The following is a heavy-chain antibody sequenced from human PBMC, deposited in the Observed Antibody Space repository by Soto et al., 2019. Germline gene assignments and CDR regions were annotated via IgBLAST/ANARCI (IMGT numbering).Heavy chain of an antibody. V-gene: IGHV4-59*01. CDR2: IYYSGST. J-gene: IGHJ6*02. CDR1: GGSISSYY. Sequence: QVQLQESGPGLVKPSETLSLTCTVSGGSISSYYWSWIRQPPGKGLEWIGYIYYSGSTNYNPSLKSRVTISVDTSKNQFSLKLSSVTAADTAVYYCARWSLFNKYGMDVWGQGTTVTVSS. CDR3: ARWSLFNKYGMDV. D-gene: IGHD2-21*01.